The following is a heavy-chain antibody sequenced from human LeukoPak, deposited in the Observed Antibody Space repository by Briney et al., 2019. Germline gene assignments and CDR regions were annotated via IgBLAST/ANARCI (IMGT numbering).Heavy chain of an antibody. CDR3: ARAPRGRSEYYYYYYMDV. V-gene: IGHV4-34*01. J-gene: IGHJ6*03. CDR1: GGSFSGYY. D-gene: IGHD3-16*02. Sequence: PPETLSLTCAVYGGSFSGYYWSWIRQPPGKGLEWIGEINHSGSTNYNPSLKSRVTISVDTSKTQFSLKLSSVTAADTAVYYCARAPRGRSEYYYYYYMDVWGKGTTVTVSS. CDR2: INHSGST.